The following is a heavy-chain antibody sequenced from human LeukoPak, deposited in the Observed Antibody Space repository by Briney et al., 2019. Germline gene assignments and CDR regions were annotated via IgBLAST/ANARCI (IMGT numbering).Heavy chain of an antibody. CDR3: ARDLYYYDSSGYLDY. Sequence: ASVKVSCKASGYTFTSYGISWVRQAPGQGLEWMGWISAYNGNTNYAQELQGRVTMTTDTSTSTAYMELRSLRSDDTAVYYCARDLYYYDSSGYLDYWGQGTLVTVSS. CDR2: ISAYNGNT. D-gene: IGHD3-22*01. CDR1: GYTFTSYG. J-gene: IGHJ4*02. V-gene: IGHV1-18*01.